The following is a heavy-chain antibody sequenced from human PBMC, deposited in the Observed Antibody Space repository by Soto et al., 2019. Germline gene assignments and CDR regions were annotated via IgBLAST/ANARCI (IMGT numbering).Heavy chain of an antibody. D-gene: IGHD6-13*01. CDR2: INPNNGDT. Sequence: QVQLVQSGAEVKKPGASVKVSCKASGYSFTDYYLHWVRQAPGQGLEWMGWINPNNGDTHYTQKFQGRVTLTRDTSITTAYMELSRLRSDDTAVYYCARGSTGWYDAYYFDYWGQGTLVTVSS. J-gene: IGHJ4*02. CDR3: ARGSTGWYDAYYFDY. CDR1: GYSFTDYY. V-gene: IGHV1-2*02.